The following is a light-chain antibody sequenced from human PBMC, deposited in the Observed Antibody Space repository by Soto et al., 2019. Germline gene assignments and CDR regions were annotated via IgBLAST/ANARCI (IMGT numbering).Light chain of an antibody. CDR1: SNDVGGYDY. Sequence: QSALTQPASVSGSPGQSITISCTGTSNDVGGYDYVSWYQQHPGKAPKLMIYGVSNRPSGVSNRFSGSKSGNTASLTISGLQAEDEADYYCSSYTNSITHVFGGGTKVTVL. J-gene: IGLJ3*02. CDR3: SSYTNSITHV. V-gene: IGLV2-14*03. CDR2: GVS.